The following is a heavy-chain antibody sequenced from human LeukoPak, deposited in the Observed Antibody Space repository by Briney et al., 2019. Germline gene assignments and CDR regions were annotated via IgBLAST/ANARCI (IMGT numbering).Heavy chain of an antibody. CDR2: ISSSSSYI. J-gene: IGHJ3*02. CDR3: ARVPSGIGVSDAFDI. D-gene: IGHD3-3*01. V-gene: IGHV3-21*01. CDR1: GFTFSSHS. Sequence: GGCLRLSCAVSGFTFSSHSMNWVRQAPERGLEWVSSISSSSSYIYYADSVKGRFTISRDNAKNSLYLQMNSLRAEDTAVYYCARVPSGIGVSDAFDIWGQGTMVTVSS.